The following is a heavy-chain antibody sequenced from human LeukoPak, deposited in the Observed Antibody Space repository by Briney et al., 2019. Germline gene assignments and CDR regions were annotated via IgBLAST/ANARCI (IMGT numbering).Heavy chain of an antibody. D-gene: IGHD6-13*01. CDR2: INPNSGGT. Sequence: ASVKVSCKSSGYTFTGYYMHWVRQAPGQGLEWMGRINPNSGGTNYAQKFQGRVTMTRDTSISTTYMELSRLRSDDTAVYYCARDPSSSWTYYFDYWGQGTQVTVSS. CDR1: GYTFTGYY. CDR3: ARDPSSSWTYYFDY. J-gene: IGHJ4*02. V-gene: IGHV1-2*06.